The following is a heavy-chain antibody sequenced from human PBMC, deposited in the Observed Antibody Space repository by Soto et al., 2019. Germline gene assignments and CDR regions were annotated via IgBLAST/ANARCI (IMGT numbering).Heavy chain of an antibody. D-gene: IGHD2-2*01. CDR2: IYYSGST. V-gene: IGHV4-31*03. Sequence: QVQLQESGPGLVKPSQTLSLTCTVSGGSISSGGYYWSWIRQHPGKGLEWIGYIYYSGSTYYNPSLKSRVTISVETSKNQFSLKLSSVTAADTAVYYCARSSTSANYFDYWGQGTLVNVSS. J-gene: IGHJ4*02. CDR3: ARSSTSANYFDY. CDR1: GGSISSGGYY.